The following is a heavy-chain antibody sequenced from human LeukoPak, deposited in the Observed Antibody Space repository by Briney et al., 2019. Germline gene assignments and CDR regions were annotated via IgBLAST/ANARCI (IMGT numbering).Heavy chain of an antibody. V-gene: IGHV3-30*18. CDR2: ISYDGSNK. CDR1: GFTFSSYG. CDR3: AKDTGPPPLGLRYYYYGMDV. D-gene: IGHD5-12*01. Sequence: PGRSLRLSCAASGFTFSSYGMHWVRQAPGKGLEWVAVISYDGSNKYYADSVKGRFTISRDNSKNTLYLQMNSLRAEDTAVYYCAKDTGPPPLGLRYYYYGMDVWGQGTTVTVSS. J-gene: IGHJ6*02.